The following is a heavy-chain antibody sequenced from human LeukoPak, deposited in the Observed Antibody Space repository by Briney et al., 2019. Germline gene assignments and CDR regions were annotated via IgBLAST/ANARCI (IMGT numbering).Heavy chain of an antibody. CDR2: INWNGGST. V-gene: IGHV3-20*04. Sequence: PGWALRLSCAASGFTLHDYGMSSVRQAPGKGLEWVSGINWNGGSTGYADSVKGRFTISRDNAKISLYLQMNSLRAEDTALYYCARGGHCSSTSCYTRYYYYYMDVWGKGTTVTVSS. CDR1: GFTLHDYG. D-gene: IGHD2-2*02. J-gene: IGHJ6*03. CDR3: ARGGHCSSTSCYTRYYYYYMDV.